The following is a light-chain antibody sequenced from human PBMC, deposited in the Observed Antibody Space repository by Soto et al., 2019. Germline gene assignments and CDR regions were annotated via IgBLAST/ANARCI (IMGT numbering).Light chain of an antibody. Sequence: QSVLTQPPSVSGAPGQRGTISCTGGSSNIGAGYDVHWYRQFPGTAPKLLVYGNNNRPSGISDRFSASKSGSSASLAITGLQAEDEADYYWQSYDTSLRAWVFGGGTKLTVL. V-gene: IGLV1-40*01. CDR3: QSYDTSLRAWV. J-gene: IGLJ3*02. CDR1: SSNIGAGYD. CDR2: GNN.